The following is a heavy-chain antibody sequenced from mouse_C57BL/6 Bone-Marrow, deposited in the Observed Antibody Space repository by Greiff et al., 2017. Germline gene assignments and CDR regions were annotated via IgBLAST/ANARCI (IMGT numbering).Heavy chain of an antibody. Sequence: VQLQQSGAELVRPGASVKLSCTASGFNIKDDYMHWVKQRPEQGLEWLGWIDPENGDTEYASKFQGKATITADTSSNTAYLQLSSLTSEDTAVYYCTTYYYGSPAGFAYWGQGTLVTVSA. CDR3: TTYYYGSPAGFAY. V-gene: IGHV14-4*01. J-gene: IGHJ3*01. CDR1: GFNIKDDY. CDR2: IDPENGDT. D-gene: IGHD1-1*01.